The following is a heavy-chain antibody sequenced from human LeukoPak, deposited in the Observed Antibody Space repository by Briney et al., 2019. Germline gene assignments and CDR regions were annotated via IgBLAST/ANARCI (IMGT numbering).Heavy chain of an antibody. J-gene: IGHJ6*03. D-gene: IGHD3-22*01. Sequence: GASVKVSCKASGYTFTGYYMHWVRQAPGQGLEWMGWINPNSGGTNYAQKFQGRVTMTRDTSISTAYMELSRLRSDDTAVYYCARRTQDDSSGYYYYYYYMDVWGKGTTVTASS. CDR2: INPNSGGT. CDR1: GYTFTGYY. CDR3: ARRTQDDSSGYYYYYYYMDV. V-gene: IGHV1-2*02.